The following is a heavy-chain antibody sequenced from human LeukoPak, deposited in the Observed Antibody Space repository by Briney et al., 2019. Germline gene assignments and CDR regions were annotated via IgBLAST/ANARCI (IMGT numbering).Heavy chain of an antibody. CDR3: ARSCSSSWFYFDY. Sequence: GGSLRLSCAASGFTFSSYEMNWVRQALATVLAWVSYISSSGSTIYYADSVKGRFTISRDNAKNSLYLQMNSLRAEDTAVYYCARSCSSSWFYFDYWGQGTLVTVSS. CDR1: GFTFSSYE. J-gene: IGHJ4*02. D-gene: IGHD6-13*01. CDR2: ISSSGSTI. V-gene: IGHV3-48*03.